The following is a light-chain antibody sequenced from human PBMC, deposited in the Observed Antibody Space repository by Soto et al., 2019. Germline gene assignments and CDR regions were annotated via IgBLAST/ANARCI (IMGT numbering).Light chain of an antibody. V-gene: IGKV1-5*03. J-gene: IGKJ1*01. CDR3: QHYNSYPT. CDR2: TAS. CDR1: QSISSW. Sequence: DIQMTQSPSTLSASVGDRVTITCRASQSISSWLAWYQQKPGKAPKLLIYTASSLESGVPSRFSGSGSGTEFTLTISILQPDDFATYYCQHYNSYPTFGQGTKVEIK.